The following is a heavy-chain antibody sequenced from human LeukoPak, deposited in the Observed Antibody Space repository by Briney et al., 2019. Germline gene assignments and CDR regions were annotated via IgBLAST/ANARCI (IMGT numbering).Heavy chain of an antibody. CDR2: IYYSGST. CDR1: GGSISSSSYY. V-gene: IGHV4-39*01. CDR3: AISRRGSSSWSSRSFYYYGMDV. Sequence: SETLSLTCTVSGGSISSSSYYWGWIRQPPGKGREWIGSIYYSGSTYYNPSLKSRVTISVDTSKNQFSLKLSSVSAADTAVYYCAISRRGSSSWSSRSFYYYGMDVWGQGTTVTVSS. D-gene: IGHD6-13*01. J-gene: IGHJ6*02.